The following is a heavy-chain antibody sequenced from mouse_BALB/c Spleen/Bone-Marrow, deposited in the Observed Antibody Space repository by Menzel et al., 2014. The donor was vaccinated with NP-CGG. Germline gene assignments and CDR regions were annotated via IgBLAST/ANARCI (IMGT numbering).Heavy chain of an antibody. Sequence: VQLVESGAELARPGASVKLSCKASGYTFTAYWMQWVKQRPGQGLEWIGAIYPGDGDTRYTQKFKDKATLTAEESSSTAYMQLSSLASEDSAVYYCARSGDVGFAYWGQGTLVTVSA. CDR2: IYPGDGDT. D-gene: IGHD3-3*01. CDR3: ARSGDVGFAY. V-gene: IGHV1-87*01. J-gene: IGHJ3*01. CDR1: GYTFTAYW.